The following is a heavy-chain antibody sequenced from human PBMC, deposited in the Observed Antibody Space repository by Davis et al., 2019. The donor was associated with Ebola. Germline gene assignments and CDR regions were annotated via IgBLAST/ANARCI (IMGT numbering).Heavy chain of an antibody. CDR3: ARYGDRSDYYYYGMDV. J-gene: IGHJ6*02. CDR1: GYSFTSYW. Sequence: GESLKISCKGSGYSFTSYWISWVRQMPGKGLEWMGRIDPGDSYTNYSPSFQGHVTISADKSISTAYLQWSSLKASDTAMYYCARYGDRSDYYYYGMDVWGQGTTVTVSS. D-gene: IGHD4-17*01. CDR2: IDPGDSYT. V-gene: IGHV5-10-1*01.